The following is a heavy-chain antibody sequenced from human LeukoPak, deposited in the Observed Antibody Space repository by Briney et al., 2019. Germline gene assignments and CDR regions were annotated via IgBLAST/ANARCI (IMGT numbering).Heavy chain of an antibody. J-gene: IGHJ5*02. CDR1: GGSISSSSYY. Sequence: KTSETLSLTCTVSGGSISSSSYYRGWIRQPPGKGLEWIGSIYYSGSTYYNPSLKSRVTISVDTSKNQFSLKLSSVTAADTAVYYCARDWDSSGWYGWFDPWGQGTLVTVSS. D-gene: IGHD6-19*01. CDR3: ARDWDSSGWYGWFDP. V-gene: IGHV4-39*07. CDR2: IYYSGST.